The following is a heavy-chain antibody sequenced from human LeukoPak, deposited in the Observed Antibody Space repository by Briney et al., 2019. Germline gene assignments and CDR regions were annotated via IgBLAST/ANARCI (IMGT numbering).Heavy chain of an antibody. CDR1: GGSFSGYY. Sequence: SETLSLTCAVYGGSFSGYYWSWIRQPPGKGLEWIGEINHSGSTNYNPSLKSRVTISVDTSKNQFSLKLSSVTAADTAVYYCAREFSGYDFDYWGQGTLVTFSS. J-gene: IGHJ4*02. V-gene: IGHV4-34*01. CDR2: INHSGST. CDR3: AREFSGYDFDY. D-gene: IGHD5-12*01.